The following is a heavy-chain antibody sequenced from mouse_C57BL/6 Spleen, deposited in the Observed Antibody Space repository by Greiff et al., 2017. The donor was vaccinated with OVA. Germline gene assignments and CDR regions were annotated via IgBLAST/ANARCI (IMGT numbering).Heavy chain of an antibody. D-gene: IGHD2-1*01. V-gene: IGHV1-26*01. CDR3: ARCYYGNQYYYAMDY. CDR1: GYTFTDYY. J-gene: IGHJ4*01. CDR2: INPNNGGT. Sequence: EVQLQQSGPELVKPGASVKISCKASGYTFTDYYMNWVKQSHGKSLEWIGDINPNNGGTSYNQKFKGKATLTVDKSSSTAYMELRSLTSEDSAVYYCARCYYGNQYYYAMDYWGQGTSVTVSS.